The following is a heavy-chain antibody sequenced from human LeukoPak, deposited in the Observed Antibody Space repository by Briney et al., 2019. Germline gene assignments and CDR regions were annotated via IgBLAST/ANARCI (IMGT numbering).Heavy chain of an antibody. CDR1: GGSLNGYY. Sequence: SETLSLTCSVYGGSLNGYYWSWIRQPPGKGLEWIGEINHSGTTNYNPSLKSRVTMSLGTSKNQFSLRLNSVPAADMAVYYCARVPLRFLEPFVFWGQGTLVTVSS. D-gene: IGHD3-3*01. CDR3: ARVPLRFLEPFVF. CDR2: INHSGTT. V-gene: IGHV4-34*01. J-gene: IGHJ4*02.